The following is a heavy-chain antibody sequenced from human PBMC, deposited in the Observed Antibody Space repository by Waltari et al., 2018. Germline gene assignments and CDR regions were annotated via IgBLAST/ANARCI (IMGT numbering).Heavy chain of an antibody. J-gene: IGHJ4*02. CDR2: IIPILGMA. CDR1: GGTFSSYT. CDR3: ASRVGPYCGGDCYSG. V-gene: IGHV1-69*02. D-gene: IGHD2-21*02. Sequence: QVQLVQSGAEVKKPGSSVKVSCKASGGTFSSYTISWVRQAPGQGLEWMGRIIPILGMANYEQKFQGRVTITADKSTSTAYMELSSLRAEDTAVYYCASRVGPYCGGDCYSGWGQGTLVTVSS.